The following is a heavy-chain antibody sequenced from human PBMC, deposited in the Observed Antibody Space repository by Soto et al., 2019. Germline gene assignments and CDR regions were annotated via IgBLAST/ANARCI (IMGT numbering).Heavy chain of an antibody. V-gene: IGHV3-21*04. D-gene: IGHD6-13*01. CDR2: ISSSSSYI. CDR1: GFTFSSYS. J-gene: IGHJ6*02. Sequence: PGGSLSLSCAASGFTFSSYSMNWVRQAPGKGLEWVSSISSSSSYIYYADSVKGRFTISRDNAKNSLYLQMNRLRAEDTAVYYCASDWLRAAARTYYYGMDVWGQGSTVTVSS. CDR3: ASDWLRAAARTYYYGMDV.